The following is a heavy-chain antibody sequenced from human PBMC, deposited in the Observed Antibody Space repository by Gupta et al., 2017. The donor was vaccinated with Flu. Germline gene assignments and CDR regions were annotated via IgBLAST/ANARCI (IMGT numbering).Heavy chain of an antibody. CDR1: SNGW. V-gene: IGHV3-15*01. Sequence: SNGWMGWVRQAPGKGLEWVGRIKSKTDGGTIDYAAPVKGRFTISRDDSENMLYLQMNSLETEDSALYYCCYGDYGDFWGQGTLVIVSS. CDR2: IKSKTDGGTI. J-gene: IGHJ4*02. D-gene: IGHD4-17*01. CDR3: CYGDYGDF.